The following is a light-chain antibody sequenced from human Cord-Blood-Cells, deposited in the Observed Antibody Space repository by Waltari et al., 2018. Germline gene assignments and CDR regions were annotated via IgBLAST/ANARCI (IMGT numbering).Light chain of an antibody. CDR1: QSVLYSSNNKNY. J-gene: IGKJ3*01. V-gene: IGKV4-1*01. CDR2: WAS. Sequence: DIQMTQSPSSLAVSLGERATINCKSSQSVLYSSNNKNYLAWYQQKPGQPPKLLIYWASTRESGVPDRFSGSGSGTDFTLTISSLQAEDVAVYYCQQYYSTPVTFGPGTKVDIK. CDR3: QQYYSTPVT.